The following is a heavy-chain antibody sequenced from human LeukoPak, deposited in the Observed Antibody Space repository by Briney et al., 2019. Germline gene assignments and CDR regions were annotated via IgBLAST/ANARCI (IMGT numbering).Heavy chain of an antibody. D-gene: IGHD4-23*01. CDR2: ISSSSSTI. J-gene: IGHJ6*02. CDR3: ARVQPPPTVVTPRYPYYGMAV. V-gene: IGHV3-48*02. CDR1: GFTFSSYS. Sequence: QSGGSLRLSFAASGFTFSSYSMNWVRQAPGKGLEWVSYISSSSSTIYYADSVKGRFTISRDNAKNSLYLQMNSLRDEDTAVYYCARVQPPPTVVTPRYPYYGMAVWGQGTTVTVSS.